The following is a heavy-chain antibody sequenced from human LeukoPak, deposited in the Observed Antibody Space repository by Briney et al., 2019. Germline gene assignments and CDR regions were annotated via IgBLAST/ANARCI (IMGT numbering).Heavy chain of an antibody. J-gene: IGHJ5*02. D-gene: IGHD3-16*02. CDR3: ARGGYDYVWGSYRYTWGWFDP. V-gene: IGHV1-8*01. Sequence: GASVKVSCKASGYTFTSYDINWVRQATGQGLEWMGWMNPNSGNTGYAQKFQGGVTMTRNTSISTAYMELSSLRSEDTAVYYCARGGYDYVWGSYRYTWGWFDPWGQGTLVSVSS. CDR1: GYTFTSYD. CDR2: MNPNSGNT.